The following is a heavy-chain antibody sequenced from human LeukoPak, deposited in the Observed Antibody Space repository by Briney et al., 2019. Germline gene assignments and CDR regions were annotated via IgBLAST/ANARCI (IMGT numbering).Heavy chain of an antibody. CDR3: GRPTKFWLIRGDGVDV. J-gene: IGHJ6*02. CDR1: GFTFTTYA. CDR2: IGAGGVAK. Sequence: GGSLRLSCAASGFTFTTYAMTWVRQAPGKGFEWVSSIGAGGVAKFYSDSVKGRFTISRDNSMNTLYLQMNSLRADDTAVYYCGRPTKFWLIRGDGVDVWGQGTTVTVSS. D-gene: IGHD3-10*01. V-gene: IGHV3-23*01.